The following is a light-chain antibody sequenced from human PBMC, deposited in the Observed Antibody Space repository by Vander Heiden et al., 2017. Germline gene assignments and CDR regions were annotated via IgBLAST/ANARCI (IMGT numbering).Light chain of an antibody. CDR1: RSNIGSNY. J-gene: IGLJ3*02. Sequence: QSVLTQPPSASGTPGQRVTPSCSGSRSNIGSNYVYWDQQLPGTAPKLLIYSNNKRPSGGPDRFSGSKSGTAASLAISGRRSEDEADYYCAAWDDSLSGPVFGGGTKLTVL. CDR2: SNN. V-gene: IGLV1-47*02. CDR3: AAWDDSLSGPV.